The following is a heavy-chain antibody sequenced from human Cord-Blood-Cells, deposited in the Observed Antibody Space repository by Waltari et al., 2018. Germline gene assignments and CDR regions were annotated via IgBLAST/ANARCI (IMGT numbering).Heavy chain of an antibody. CDR2: IYYSGGT. Sequence: QLQLQESGPGLVKPSETLSLTCTVSGGSISSSSYYWGWIRQPPGKGLEWIGSIYYSGGTSYNPARKRRVTISVDTSKNQFALKLSSVTAADTAVYYCARQRGWDAFDIWGQGTMVTVSS. V-gene: IGHV4-39*07. CDR1: GGSISSSSYY. CDR3: ARQRGWDAFDI. D-gene: IGHD1-26*01. J-gene: IGHJ3*02.